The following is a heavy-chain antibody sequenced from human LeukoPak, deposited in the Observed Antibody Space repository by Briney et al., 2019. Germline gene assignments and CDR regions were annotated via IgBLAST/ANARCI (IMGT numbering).Heavy chain of an antibody. V-gene: IGHV1-2*02. CDR1: GGTFSSYA. Sequence: ASVKVSCKASGGTFSSYAISWVRQAPGQGLEWMGWINPNSGGTNYAQKFQGRVTMTRDTSISTAYMELSRLRSDDTAVYYCAGGYYGFDAFDIWGQGTMVTVSS. D-gene: IGHD3-22*01. J-gene: IGHJ3*02. CDR3: AGGYYGFDAFDI. CDR2: INPNSGGT.